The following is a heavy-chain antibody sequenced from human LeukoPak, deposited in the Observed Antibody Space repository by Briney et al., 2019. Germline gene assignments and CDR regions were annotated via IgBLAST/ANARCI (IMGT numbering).Heavy chain of an antibody. CDR1: GGSISSGSYY. CDR3: ARAYNGYYYTDV. CDR2: IYTTGST. D-gene: IGHD1-14*01. Sequence: SETLSLTCTLSGGSISSGSYYWSWIRQPAGKGLEWIGRIYTTGSTNYNPSLKSRVTISLDTSKNQFSLKLSSVTAADTAVYYCARAYNGYYYTDVWGKGTTVTISS. J-gene: IGHJ6*03. V-gene: IGHV4-61*02.